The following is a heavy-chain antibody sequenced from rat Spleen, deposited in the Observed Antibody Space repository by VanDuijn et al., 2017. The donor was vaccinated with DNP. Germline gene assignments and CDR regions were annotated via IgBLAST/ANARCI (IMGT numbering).Heavy chain of an antibody. Sequence: EVQLVESGGDPVQPGRSLTLSCVVSGFTFNKDWMTWVRQVPGKGLEWIASITTGGEITYYPDSVKGRFTISRDHATNTLYLQMDSLRSEDTATYYCVREDYYSGDWYFDFWGPGTMVTVSS. D-gene: IGHD1-1*01. CDR1: GFTFNKDW. V-gene: IGHV5-31*01. CDR2: ITTGGEIT. CDR3: VREDYYSGDWYFDF. J-gene: IGHJ1*01.